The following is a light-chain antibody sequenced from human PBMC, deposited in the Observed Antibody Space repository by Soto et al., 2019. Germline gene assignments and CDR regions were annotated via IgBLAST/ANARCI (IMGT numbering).Light chain of an antibody. Sequence: EIVLTQSPDTLSLSPGEGASLSCRASQSVSSSYLAWYKPKPGQAPRLLIYDASNRATGIPARFSGSGSGTDFTLTISRLEPEDFAVYYCQQYGRSGTFGQGTKVDIK. CDR3: QQYGRSGT. J-gene: IGKJ1*01. V-gene: IGKV3-20*01. CDR2: DAS. CDR1: QSVSSSY.